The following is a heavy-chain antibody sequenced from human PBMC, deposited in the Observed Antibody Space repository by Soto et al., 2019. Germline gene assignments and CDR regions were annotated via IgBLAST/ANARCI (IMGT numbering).Heavy chain of an antibody. CDR2: INAGNGKT. CDR1: GGTFSSYA. D-gene: IGHD1-7*01. J-gene: IGHJ4*02. V-gene: IGHV1-3*01. CDR3: ARGMYNWNFKTTWPFDY. Sequence: ASVKVSCKASGGTFSSYAISWVRQAPGQGLEWMGWINAGNGKTKYAQKFQGRVTITRDTSASTAYMELSSLRSEDTAVYYCARGMYNWNFKTTWPFDYWGQGTLVTVSS.